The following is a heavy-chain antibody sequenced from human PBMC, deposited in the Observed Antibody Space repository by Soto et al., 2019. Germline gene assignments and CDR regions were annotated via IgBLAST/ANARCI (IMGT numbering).Heavy chain of an antibody. CDR3: ARRGQATIFGVVDRNWFDP. J-gene: IGHJ5*02. V-gene: IGHV4-34*01. Sequence: SETLSLTCAVYGGSFSGYYWSWIRQPPGKGLEWIGGINHSGSTNYNPSLKSRVTISVDTSKNQFSLKLSSVTAADTAVYYCARRGQATIFGVVDRNWFDPWGQGTLVTVSS. CDR1: GGSFSGYY. D-gene: IGHD3-3*01. CDR2: INHSGST.